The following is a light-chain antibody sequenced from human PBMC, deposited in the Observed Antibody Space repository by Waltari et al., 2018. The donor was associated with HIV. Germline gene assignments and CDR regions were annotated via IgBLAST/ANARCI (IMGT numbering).Light chain of an antibody. J-gene: IGLJ1*01. Sequence: QSALTQPAAVSGSPGQSITLSCTAAPGDVATYNYVSWYQQLPGQTPRLIIYQVSNRPSVLSNRVSGSKSGNTASLTISGRQAEDEGYYYCSSYTSRDTFVFGTETEVTVL. CDR1: PGDVATYNY. V-gene: IGLV2-14*01. CDR3: SSYTSRDTFV. CDR2: QVS.